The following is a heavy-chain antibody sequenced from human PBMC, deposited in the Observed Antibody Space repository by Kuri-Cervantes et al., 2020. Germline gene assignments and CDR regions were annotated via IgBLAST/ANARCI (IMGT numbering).Heavy chain of an antibody. V-gene: IGHV3-48*01. CDR1: GFTFSSYS. CDR2: ISSSSSTI. D-gene: IGHD4-23*01. Sequence: GGSLRLSCAASGFTFSSYSMNWVRQAPGKGLEWVSYISSSSSTIYYADSVKGRFTISRDNSKNTLYLQMNSLRAEDTAVYYCAKGRTTVVTRPIPDYWGQGTLVTVS. CDR3: AKGRTTVVTRPIPDY. J-gene: IGHJ4*02.